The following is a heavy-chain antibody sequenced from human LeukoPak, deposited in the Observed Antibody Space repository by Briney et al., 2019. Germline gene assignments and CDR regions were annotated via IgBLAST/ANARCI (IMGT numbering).Heavy chain of an antibody. CDR3: AKSLKGITIFGVDYYGMDV. V-gene: IGHV3-30-3*02. CDR2: ISHDVKTT. J-gene: IGHJ6*02. CDR1: GFSFSDSV. D-gene: IGHD3-3*01. Sequence: PGGSLRLSCVASGFSFSDSVIHWVRQAPGKGLEWVAVISHDVKTTYYADSVKGRFTISRDNSKNTLYLQMNSLRAEDTAVYYCAKSLKGITIFGVDYYGMDVWGQGTTVTVSS.